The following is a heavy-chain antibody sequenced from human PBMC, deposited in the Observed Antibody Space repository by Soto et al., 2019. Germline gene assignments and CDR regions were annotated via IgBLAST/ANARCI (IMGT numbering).Heavy chain of an antibody. J-gene: IGHJ5*02. CDR3: AIDLGYCRSGTCYREWFDT. CDR2: VRGDNGHT. D-gene: IGHD2-15*01. V-gene: IGHV1-18*01. Sequence: QVQLVQSGAEVKKPGASVKVSCKASGYTFTTHGISWVRQVPGQGLEWMGWVRGDNGHTNYAQSLQGRDTITTDTSQNTAYMELRSLRSDATAVYYCAIDLGYCRSGTCYREWFDTWGQGPLVPVSS. CDR1: GYTFTTHG.